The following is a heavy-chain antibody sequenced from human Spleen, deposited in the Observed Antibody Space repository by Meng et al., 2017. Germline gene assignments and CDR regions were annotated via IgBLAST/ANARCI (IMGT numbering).Heavy chain of an antibody. V-gene: IGHV3-21*04. Sequence: GESLKISCAASGFTFSSYSMTWVRQAPGKGLEWVSSISSSSSYIYYADSVKGRFTISRDNAKNSLYLQMNSLRAEDTAVYYCARDSHLLLWFKELRSGTFDIWGQGTMVTVSS. CDR2: ISSSSSYI. D-gene: IGHD3-10*01. CDR1: GFTFSSYS. J-gene: IGHJ3*02. CDR3: ARDSHLLLWFKELRSGTFDI.